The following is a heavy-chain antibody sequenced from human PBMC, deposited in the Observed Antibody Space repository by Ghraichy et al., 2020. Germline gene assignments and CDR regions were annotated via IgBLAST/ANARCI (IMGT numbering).Heavy chain of an antibody. CDR1: GASTTSYY. Sequence: SETLSLTCTVSGASTTSYYWTWIRQSPGKGLEWIGYINYSGNTNYNPSLKSRVTISVDTSKNQVSLNLNSLAAADTAVYYCARGLNSESYPPRYWGQGTLVTVSS. J-gene: IGHJ4*02. CDR2: INYSGNT. D-gene: IGHD1-26*01. CDR3: ARGLNSESYPPRY. V-gene: IGHV4-59*01.